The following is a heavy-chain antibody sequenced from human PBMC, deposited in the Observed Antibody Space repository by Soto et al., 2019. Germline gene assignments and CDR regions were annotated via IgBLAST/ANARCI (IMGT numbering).Heavy chain of an antibody. CDR2: VSWSGGSI. CDR1: GFTFEDYA. J-gene: IGHJ5*02. V-gene: IGHV3-9*01. Sequence: PLRLSCAASGFTFEDYAMHWVRQAPGKGLEWVSGVSWSGGSIDYADSVKGRFTISRDNAKNSLYLQMNSLRAEDTAVYYCAKDRRAAAGYWFDPWGQGTLVTSPQ. CDR3: AKDRRAAAGYWFDP. D-gene: IGHD6-13*01.